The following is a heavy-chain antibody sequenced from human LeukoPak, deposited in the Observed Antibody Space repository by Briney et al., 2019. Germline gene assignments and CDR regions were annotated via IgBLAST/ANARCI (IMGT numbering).Heavy chain of an antibody. CDR2: ISGSGGST. V-gene: IGHV3-23*01. D-gene: IGHD2-15*01. J-gene: IGHJ4*02. Sequence: PGGSLRLSCAASGFTFSGYAMSWVRQAPGKGLEWVSAISGSGGSTYYADSVKGRFTISRDNSKNTLYLQMNSLRAEDTAVYYCAKRWSPTSYYFDYWGQGTLVTVSS. CDR3: AKRWSPTSYYFDY. CDR1: GFTFSGYA.